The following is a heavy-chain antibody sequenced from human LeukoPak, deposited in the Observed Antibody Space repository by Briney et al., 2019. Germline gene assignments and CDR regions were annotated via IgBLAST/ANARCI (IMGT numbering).Heavy chain of an antibody. J-gene: IGHJ5*02. Sequence: PGGSLRLSCAASGFTFSSYWMHWVRQAPGKGLVWVSRINSDGSSTSYADSVKGRFAISRDNAKNTLYLQMNSLRAEDTAVYYCARDLGAVAGQFWFDPWGQGTLVTVSS. CDR3: ARDLGAVAGQFWFDP. V-gene: IGHV3-74*01. CDR2: INSDGSST. CDR1: GFTFSSYW. D-gene: IGHD6-19*01.